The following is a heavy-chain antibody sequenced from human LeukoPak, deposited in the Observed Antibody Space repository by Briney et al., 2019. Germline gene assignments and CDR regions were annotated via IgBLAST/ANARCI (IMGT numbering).Heavy chain of an antibody. Sequence: GESLKISCKGSGYRFNSSWIGWVRQMPGKGLEWMGIIYPGDSETRYSPYFHGQVTISADKSISAPYLQWSSLKASDTAMYYCARLGPMLRGGAPFDYWGRGTLVTVSS. J-gene: IGHJ4*02. CDR3: ARLGPMLRGGAPFDY. D-gene: IGHD3-10*01. CDR2: IYPGDSET. CDR1: GYRFNSSW. V-gene: IGHV5-51*01.